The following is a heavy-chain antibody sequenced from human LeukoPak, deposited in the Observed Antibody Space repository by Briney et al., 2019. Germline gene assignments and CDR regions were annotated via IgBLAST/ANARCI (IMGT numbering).Heavy chain of an antibody. CDR3: AGGNYDYVWGSYRYIRLDY. CDR2: IYYSGST. Sequence: SETQSLTCTVSGGSISSYYWSWIRQPPGKGLEWIGYIYYSGSTNYNPSLKSRVTISVDTSKNRFSLKLSSVTAADTAVYYCAGGNYDYVWGSYRYIRLDYWGQGTLVTVSS. V-gene: IGHV4-59*01. D-gene: IGHD3-16*02. J-gene: IGHJ4*02. CDR1: GGSISSYY.